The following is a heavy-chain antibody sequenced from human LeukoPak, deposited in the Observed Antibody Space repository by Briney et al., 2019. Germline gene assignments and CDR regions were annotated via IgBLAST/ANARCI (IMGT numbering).Heavy chain of an antibody. CDR2: RST. CDR3: ARGRYCSADICSGGDAFDI. CDR1: GGSINNYY. V-gene: IGHV4-4*07. D-gene: IGHD2-15*01. Sequence: PSETLSLTCTVSGGSINNYYWSWIRQPAGKGLEWIGRRSTNYNPSLKSRVTMSVDTSKNQFSLKLSSVTAADTAVYYCARGRYCSADICSGGDAFDIWGQGTMVSVSS. J-gene: IGHJ3*02.